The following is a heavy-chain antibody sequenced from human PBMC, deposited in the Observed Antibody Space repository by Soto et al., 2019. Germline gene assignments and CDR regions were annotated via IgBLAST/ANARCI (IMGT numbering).Heavy chain of an antibody. J-gene: IGHJ4*01. V-gene: IGHV1-2*02. Sequence: WKNCSYCMPASQIHWVRQAPGQKHDWMGWINPNTGATNYPQKFQGRVTMNSDTSISTAYMELSSLMSDDTAVYYFFFYQYHGHY. CDR2: INPNTGAT. CDR3: FFYQYHGHY. CDR1: SYCMPASQ. D-gene: IGHD2-2*01.